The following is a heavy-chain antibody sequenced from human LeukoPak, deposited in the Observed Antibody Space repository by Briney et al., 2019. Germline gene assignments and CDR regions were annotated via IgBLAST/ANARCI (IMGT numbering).Heavy chain of an antibody. D-gene: IGHD3-22*01. J-gene: IGHJ4*02. V-gene: IGHV3-48*03. CDR1: GFTFSSYE. CDR3: ARALAYYYESSGHFDY. Sequence: GGSLRLSCVASGFTFSSYEMHWVRQAPGKGLEWVSYISTSGSTFYYADSVKGRFTISRDNADNSLYLQLNSLRVEDTAVYYCARALAYYYESSGHFDYWGQGTLVTVSS. CDR2: ISTSGSTF.